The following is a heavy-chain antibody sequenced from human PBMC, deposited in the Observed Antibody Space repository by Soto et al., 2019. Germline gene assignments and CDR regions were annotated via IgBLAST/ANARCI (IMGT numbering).Heavy chain of an antibody. V-gene: IGHV4-59*01. CDR1: GGSFSRNY. Sequence: PSETLSLTCTVSGGSFSRNYWAWIRQPPGKGLEWIGYIYYSESTNYNPSLKSRVTISVDTSKNQFSLKLSSVTAADTSVYYCTRVRVFGSGWYGRFDPWGQGTLVTVSS. D-gene: IGHD6-19*01. CDR2: IYYSEST. J-gene: IGHJ5*02. CDR3: TRVRVFGSGWYGRFDP.